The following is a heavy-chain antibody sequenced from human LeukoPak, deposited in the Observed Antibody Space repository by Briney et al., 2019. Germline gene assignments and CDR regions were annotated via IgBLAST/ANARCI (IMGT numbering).Heavy chain of an antibody. CDR1: GYTFTGYY. D-gene: IGHD3-9*01. CDR3: ARGDYDILTGWPY. CDR2: INPDSGGT. Sequence: ASVKVSCKASGYTFTGYYMHWVRQAPGQGLEWMGWINPDSGGTNYAQKFQGRVTMTRDTSINTAYMDLSRLRSDDTAVYYCARGDYDILTGWPYWGQGTLVTVSS. V-gene: IGHV1-2*02. J-gene: IGHJ4*02.